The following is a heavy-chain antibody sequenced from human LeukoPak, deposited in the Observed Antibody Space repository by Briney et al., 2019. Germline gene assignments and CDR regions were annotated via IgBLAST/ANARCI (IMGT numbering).Heavy chain of an antibody. CDR1: GFTFSNYY. V-gene: IGHV3-11*01. CDR3: ARANNWNYPYYFDY. J-gene: IGHJ4*02. CDR2: ISSSAITM. D-gene: IGHD1-7*01. Sequence: GGSLRLSCAASGFTFSNYYISWIRQAPGKGLEWASYISSSAITMYYADSVKGGFTISRDNAKNSLYLQMNSLRAEDTAVYYCARANNWNYPYYFDYWGQGTLVTVSS.